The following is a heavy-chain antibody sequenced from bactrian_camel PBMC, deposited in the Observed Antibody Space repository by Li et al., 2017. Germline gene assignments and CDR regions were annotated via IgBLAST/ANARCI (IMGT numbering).Heavy chain of an antibody. J-gene: IGHJ4*01. V-gene: IGHV3S57*01. D-gene: IGHD2*01. Sequence: HVQLVESGGGSVKAGESLKLSCVAFGGTYSSYRSYCMAWFRQAPGKEREGVAQIDTGVITHYAESVKGRFTIDKDNDKAILYLQMNGLKPEDTAMYYCAANFGPYCSGPYLARRANFEGQGTQVTVS. CDR1: GGTYSSYRSYC. CDR2: IDTGVIT.